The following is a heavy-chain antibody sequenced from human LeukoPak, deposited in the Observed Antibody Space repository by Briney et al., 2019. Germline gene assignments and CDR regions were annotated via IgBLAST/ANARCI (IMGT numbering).Heavy chain of an antibody. CDR2: INAGNGNT. CDR1: GYTFTSYA. Sequence: ASVKVSCKASGYTFTSYAMHWVRQAPGQRLEWMGWINAGNGNTKYSQKFQGRVTITRDTSASTAYMELSSLTSEDTAVYYCAREAYDILTGSISFDYWGQGTLVTVSS. CDR3: AREAYDILTGSISFDY. D-gene: IGHD3-9*01. V-gene: IGHV1-3*01. J-gene: IGHJ4*02.